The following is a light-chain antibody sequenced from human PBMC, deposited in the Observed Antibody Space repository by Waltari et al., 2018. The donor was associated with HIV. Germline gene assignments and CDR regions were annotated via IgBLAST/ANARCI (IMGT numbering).Light chain of an antibody. V-gene: IGKV2-30*01. CDR1: QSLVFSDGNTY. Sequence: LMTQSPLSLPVTLGQSASIPCRSNQSLVFSDGNTYLNWVHQRPGQSPRRLIYKISNRDSGVPDRFSGSGSGTDFTLTITSVEAEDVGIYYCMQGSKWPFTFGPGTRVDF. J-gene: IGKJ3*01. CDR3: MQGSKWPFT. CDR2: KIS.